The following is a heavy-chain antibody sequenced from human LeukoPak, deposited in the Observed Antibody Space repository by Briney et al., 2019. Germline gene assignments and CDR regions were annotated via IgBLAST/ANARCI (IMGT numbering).Heavy chain of an antibody. CDR1: GGSISSYY. V-gene: IGHV4-59*01. D-gene: IGHD2-2*01. Sequence: PSETLSLTCTVSGGSISSYYWSWIRQPPGKGLEWIGYIYYSGSTNYNPSLKSRVTISVDTSKNHFSLQLSSVTAADTAVYYCARVPCSSTSCYPYYYYMDVWGKGTTVTVSS. CDR2: IYYSGST. CDR3: ARVPCSSTSCYPYYYYMDV. J-gene: IGHJ6*03.